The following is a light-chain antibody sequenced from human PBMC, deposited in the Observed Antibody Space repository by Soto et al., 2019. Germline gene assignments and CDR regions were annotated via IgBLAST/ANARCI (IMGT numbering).Light chain of an antibody. V-gene: IGLV1-51*01. J-gene: IGLJ3*02. CDR1: SSNIGNDH. Sequence: QSVLTQPPSVSAAPGQKVTISCSGGSSNIGNDHVAWYLQLPGAAPKLLIYENDKRPSGIPDRFSGSKSGTSATLGITGLQTGDEADYYCATWDSTLTAGVFGGGTKLTVL. CDR2: END. CDR3: ATWDSTLTAGV.